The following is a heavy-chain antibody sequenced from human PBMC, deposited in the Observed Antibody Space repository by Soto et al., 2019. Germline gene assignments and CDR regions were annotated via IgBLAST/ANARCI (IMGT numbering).Heavy chain of an antibody. V-gene: IGHV5-10-1*01. Sequence: PGESLKISCKGSGYSFTSYWISWVRQMPGKGLEWMGRIDPSDSYTNYSPSFQGHVTISADKSISTAYLQWSSLKASDTAMYYCARHFIEPGYSYGYQDYFDYWGQGTLVTVSS. CDR3: ARHFIEPGYSYGYQDYFDY. J-gene: IGHJ4*02. D-gene: IGHD5-18*01. CDR1: GYSFTSYW. CDR2: IDPSDSYT.